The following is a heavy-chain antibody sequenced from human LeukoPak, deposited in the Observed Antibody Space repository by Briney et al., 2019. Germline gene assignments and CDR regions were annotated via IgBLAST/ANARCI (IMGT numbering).Heavy chain of an antibody. CDR1: GFTFRNYA. Sequence: GGSLRLSRSASGFTFRNYAMNWVRQAPGKGLEWVSAISGNGDSTYYADSVKGRFTISRDNSKNTLYLQMNSLRAEDTAVYYCAKDLHAFYDSSGYFDYWGQGTLVTVSS. CDR3: AKDLHAFYDSSGYFDY. J-gene: IGHJ4*02. V-gene: IGHV3-23*01. CDR2: ISGNGDST. D-gene: IGHD3-22*01.